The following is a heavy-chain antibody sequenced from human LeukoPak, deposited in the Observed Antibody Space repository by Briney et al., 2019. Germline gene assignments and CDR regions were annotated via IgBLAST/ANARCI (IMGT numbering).Heavy chain of an antibody. Sequence: SETLSLTCAVYGGSFSGYYWSWIRQPPGKGLEWIGEINHSGSTNYNPSLKSRVTISVDTSKNKFSLKLSSVTAADTAVYYCARVPNKFVEFIDDPWGQGTLVTVSS. D-gene: IGHD3-10*01. CDR1: GGSFSGYY. J-gene: IGHJ5*02. V-gene: IGHV4-34*01. CDR3: ARVPNKFVEFIDDP. CDR2: INHSGST.